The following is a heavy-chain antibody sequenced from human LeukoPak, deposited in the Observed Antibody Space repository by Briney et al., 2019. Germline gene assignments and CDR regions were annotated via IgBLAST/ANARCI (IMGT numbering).Heavy chain of an antibody. V-gene: IGHV3-23*01. CDR3: AKGGTIGWYYFDY. Sequence: GGSLRVSCPASGSTFSSHAMSWVRQAPGKGLEWVSTISDSGGSTYYAESVKGRFTISRDNSKNTLYLQMNSLRAEDTAVYYCAKGGTIGWYYFDYWGQGTLVTVSS. J-gene: IGHJ4*02. D-gene: IGHD6-19*01. CDR1: GSTFSSHA. CDR2: ISDSGGST.